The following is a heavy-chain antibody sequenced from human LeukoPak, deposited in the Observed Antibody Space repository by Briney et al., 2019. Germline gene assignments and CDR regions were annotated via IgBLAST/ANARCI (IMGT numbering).Heavy chain of an antibody. D-gene: IGHD3-10*01. Sequence: ASVKVSCKASGYTFTSYAMHWVRQAPGQRLEWMGWINAGNGNTKYSQKFQGRVTITRDTSASTAYMELSSLRSEDTAVYYCARERGSGTYYNWFVPWGHATLGAVCS. V-gene: IGHV1-3*01. CDR3: ARERGSGTYYNWFVP. J-gene: IGHJ5*02. CDR1: GYTFTSYA. CDR2: INAGNGNT.